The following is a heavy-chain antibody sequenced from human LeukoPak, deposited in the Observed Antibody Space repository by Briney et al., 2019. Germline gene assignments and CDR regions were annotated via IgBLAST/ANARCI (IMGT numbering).Heavy chain of an antibody. D-gene: IGHD1-7*01. CDR3: ARDQGRRVWYNWNYGEDAFDI. CDR2: INPNSGGT. J-gene: IGHJ3*02. Sequence: ASVKASCKASGYTFTGYYIHWVRQAPGQGLEWMGWINPNSGGTDYAQKFQGRVTMTRDTSISTAYMELSRLRSDDTAVYYCARDQGRRVWYNWNYGEDAFDIWGQGTMVTVSS. V-gene: IGHV1-2*02. CDR1: GYTFTGYY.